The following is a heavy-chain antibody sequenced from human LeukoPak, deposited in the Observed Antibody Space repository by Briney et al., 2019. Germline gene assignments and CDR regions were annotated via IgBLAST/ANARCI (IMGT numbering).Heavy chain of an antibody. V-gene: IGHV1-69*13. CDR3: ARDTGYSSSWYEGNWFDP. CDR1: GGTFSSYA. D-gene: IGHD6-13*01. CDR2: IIPIFGTA. J-gene: IGHJ5*02. Sequence: SVKVSCKASGGTFSSYAISWVRQAPGQGLEWTGGIIPIFGTANYAQKFQGRVTITADESTSTAYMELSSLRSEDTAVYYCARDTGYSSSWYEGNWFDPWGQGTLVTVSS.